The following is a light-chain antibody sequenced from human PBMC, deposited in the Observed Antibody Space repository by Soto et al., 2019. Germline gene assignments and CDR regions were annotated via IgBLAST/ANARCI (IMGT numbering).Light chain of an antibody. J-gene: IGLJ3*02. CDR3: QSWGTGVDWV. CDR2: LHNDGSY. CDR1: SGHSSYD. V-gene: IGLV4-69*01. Sequence: QSVLTQSPSASASLGPSVTLTCTLSSGHSSYDIAWHQQQQEKGPRCLMKLHNDGSYIKGDGIPDRFSGSSSGAERYLTISSLQSEDEADYYCQSWGTGVDWVFGGGTKLTVL.